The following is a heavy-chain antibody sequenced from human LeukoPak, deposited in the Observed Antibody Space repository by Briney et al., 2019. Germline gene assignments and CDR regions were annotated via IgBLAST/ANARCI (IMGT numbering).Heavy chain of an antibody. D-gene: IGHD7-27*01. CDR3: ARFSPRAMGNYLDF. Sequence: PSETLSLTCTVSGGSISSYYWSWIRQPPGKGLEWIGYIYYSGSTNYNPSLKSRVTISVDTSKNQFPLNLSSVTAADTAVYYCARFSPRAMGNYLDFWGQGTLVTVSS. CDR1: GGSISSYY. J-gene: IGHJ4*02. CDR2: IYYSGST. V-gene: IGHV4-59*12.